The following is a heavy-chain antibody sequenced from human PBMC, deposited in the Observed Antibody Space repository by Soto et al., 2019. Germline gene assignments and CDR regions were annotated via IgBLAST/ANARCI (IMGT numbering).Heavy chain of an antibody. CDR3: AKDDSGYSYAYRSDYYYGMDV. CDR2: ISGSGGST. Sequence: GGSLRLSCVASGFTFSSYAMSWVRQAPGKGLEWVSAISGSGGSTYYADSVKGRFTISRDNSKNTLYLQMNSLRAEDTAVYYCAKDDSGYSYAYRSDYYYGMDVWGQGTTVTVSS. CDR1: GFTFSSYA. J-gene: IGHJ6*02. D-gene: IGHD5-18*01. V-gene: IGHV3-23*01.